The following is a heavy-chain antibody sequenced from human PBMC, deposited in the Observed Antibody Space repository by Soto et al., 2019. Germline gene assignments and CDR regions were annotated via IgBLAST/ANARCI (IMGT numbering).Heavy chain of an antibody. Sequence: PGGSLRLSCAASGFTFSSYGMHWVRQAPGKGLEWVAVISYDGSNKYYADSVKGRFTISRDNSKNTLYLQMNSLRAEDTAVYYCAKVSYYGSGSYYQAPYGMDVWGQGTTVTVSS. CDR3: AKVSYYGSGSYYQAPYGMDV. J-gene: IGHJ6*02. D-gene: IGHD3-10*01. V-gene: IGHV3-30*18. CDR2: ISYDGSNK. CDR1: GFTFSSYG.